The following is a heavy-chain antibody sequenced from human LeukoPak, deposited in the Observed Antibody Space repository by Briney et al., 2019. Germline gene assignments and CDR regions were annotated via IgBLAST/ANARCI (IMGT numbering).Heavy chain of an antibody. CDR2: IIPIFGTA. D-gene: IGHD1-20*01. Sequence: SVRVSCKASGGTFSSYAISWVRQAPGQGLEWMGGIIPIFGTANYAQKFQGRVTITTDESASTAYMELSSLRSEGTAVYYSASAGYSWNHCFDYWGQGTLVTVSS. CDR3: ASAGYSWNHCFDY. V-gene: IGHV1-69*05. CDR1: GGTFSSYA. J-gene: IGHJ4*02.